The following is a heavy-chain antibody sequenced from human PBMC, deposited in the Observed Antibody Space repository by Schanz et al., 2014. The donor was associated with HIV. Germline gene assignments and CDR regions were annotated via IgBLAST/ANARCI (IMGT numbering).Heavy chain of an antibody. V-gene: IGHV3-33*01. Sequence: VQLLESGGGLVQPGGSLRLSCAASGFTFSNYGMHWVRQAPGKGLEWVAVIWYDGSNKYYADSVKGRFTISRDNSKNTLYLQMNSLRAEDTAVYYCARDWRPNYDFWSGSIGVIGMNVWGQGTTVTVSS. J-gene: IGHJ6*02. CDR1: GFTFSNYG. CDR3: ARDWRPNYDFWSGSIGVIGMNV. CDR2: IWYDGSNK. D-gene: IGHD3-3*01.